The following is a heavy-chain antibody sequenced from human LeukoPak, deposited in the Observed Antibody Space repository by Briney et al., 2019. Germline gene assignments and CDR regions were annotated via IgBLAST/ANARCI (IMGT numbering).Heavy chain of an antibody. Sequence: PGGSLRLSCAASGFTFSSYWMHWVRQAPGKGLVWVSRINSDGSSTSYADSVKGRFTISRDNAKSTLYLQMNRLRAEDTAVYYCARDRGAYCSGGSCDSRNWFDPWGQGTLVTVSS. CDR2: INSDGSST. D-gene: IGHD2-15*01. J-gene: IGHJ5*02. V-gene: IGHV3-74*01. CDR3: ARDRGAYCSGGSCDSRNWFDP. CDR1: GFTFSSYW.